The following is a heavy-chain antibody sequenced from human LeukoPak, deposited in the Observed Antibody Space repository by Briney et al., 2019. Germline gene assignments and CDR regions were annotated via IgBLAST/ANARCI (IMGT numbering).Heavy chain of an antibody. CDR3: ARTNGDNDAFDI. V-gene: IGHV4-30-2*01. CDR1: GGSISSGGYY. Sequence: PSETLSLTCTVSGGSISSGGYYWSWIRQPPGKGLEWIGYIYHSGSTYYTPSLKSRVTISVDRSKNQFSLKLNSVTAADTAVYYCARTNGDNDAFDIWGQGTMVTVSS. D-gene: IGHD4-23*01. J-gene: IGHJ3*02. CDR2: IYHSGST.